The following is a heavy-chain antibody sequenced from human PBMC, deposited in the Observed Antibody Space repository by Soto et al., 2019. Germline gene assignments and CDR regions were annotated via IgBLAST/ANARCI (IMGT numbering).Heavy chain of an antibody. J-gene: IGHJ4*02. V-gene: IGHV4-30-2*01. D-gene: IGHD3-16*01. CDR2: IYHSGST. CDR3: ARDFLGTDFDY. CDR1: GGSISSGGYS. Sequence: SETLSLTCAVSGGSISSGGYSWSWIRQPPGKGLEWIGYIYHSGSTYYNPSLKSRVTISVDKSKNQFSLNLSSVTAADTAVYYCARDFLGTDFDYWGQGTLVTVSS.